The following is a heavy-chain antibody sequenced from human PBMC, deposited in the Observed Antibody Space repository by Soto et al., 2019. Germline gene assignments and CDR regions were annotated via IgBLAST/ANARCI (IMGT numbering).Heavy chain of an antibody. J-gene: IGHJ4*02. Sequence: PGGSLRLSCAASGFTFSNYKMHWVRQAPGKGLVWVSRISTDGSITDYADSVKGRFTVSRDNAKNTLYLQMNSLRVDDTAVYYCARDTNGLHYWGQGTLVTVSS. V-gene: IGHV3-74*01. CDR2: ISTDGSIT. CDR3: ARDTNGLHY. CDR1: GFTFSNYK. D-gene: IGHD2-8*01.